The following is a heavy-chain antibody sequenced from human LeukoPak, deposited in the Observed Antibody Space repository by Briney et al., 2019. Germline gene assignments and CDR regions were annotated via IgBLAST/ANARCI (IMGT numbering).Heavy chain of an antibody. Sequence: SETLSLTCTVSGVSIDSYYWSWVRQPPGTGLDWFGFSHVSGNARYRTSPRGRATVSVDTSKNQVSLKLASVTAADSAVYFCARHGRHLWDGDSHDYAFELWGQGTLVTVSS. CDR2: SHVSGNA. D-gene: IGHD1-26*01. CDR1: GVSIDSYY. CDR3: ARHGRHLWDGDSHDYAFEL. J-gene: IGHJ3*01. V-gene: IGHV4-59*08.